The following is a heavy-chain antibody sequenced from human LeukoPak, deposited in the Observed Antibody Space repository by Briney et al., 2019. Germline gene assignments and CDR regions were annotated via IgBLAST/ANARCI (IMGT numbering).Heavy chain of an antibody. V-gene: IGHV4-39*01. CDR1: GGSISSGSYY. CDR3: ARRGNMLVWAVAGTFDY. CDR2: IYYSGSA. Sequence: PAETLSLTCTVSGGSISSGSYYWGWIRQPPGKGLEWIGSIYYSGSAYYNPSLKSRVTISVDTSNNQFSLKLSSVPAADTAVYYCARRGNMLVWAVAGTFDYWGQGTLVTVSS. J-gene: IGHJ4*02. D-gene: IGHD6-19*01.